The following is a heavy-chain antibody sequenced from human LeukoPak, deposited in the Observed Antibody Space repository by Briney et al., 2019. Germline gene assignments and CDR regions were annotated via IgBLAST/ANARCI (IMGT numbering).Heavy chain of an antibody. CDR2: INEDGSIT. D-gene: IGHD6-19*01. Sequence: LLGALRLSCAVSGFTLSNSMMHWGCHGPGKGLVWVSRINEDGSITSYADSVKGRCTISRDNAKNTLYLQMNSLRAEDTAVYYCTRAPSGWCASDFWGQGTLVIVSS. CDR3: TRAPSGWCASDF. J-gene: IGHJ4*02. V-gene: IGHV3-74*01. CDR1: GFTLSNSM.